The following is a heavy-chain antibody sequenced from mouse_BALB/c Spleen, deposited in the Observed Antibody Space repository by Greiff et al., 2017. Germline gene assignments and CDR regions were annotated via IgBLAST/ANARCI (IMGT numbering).Heavy chain of an antibody. CDR3: ARGVDRDYAMDY. CDR1: GYSITSDYA. CDR2: ISYSGST. D-gene: IGHD1-1*01. J-gene: IGHJ4*01. Sequence: DVKLQESGPGLVKPSQSLSLTCTVTGYSITSDYAWNWIRQFPGNKLEWMGYISYSGSTSYNPSLKSRISITRDTSKNQFFLQLNSVTTEDTATYYCARGVDRDYAMDYWGQGTSVTVSS. V-gene: IGHV3-2*02.